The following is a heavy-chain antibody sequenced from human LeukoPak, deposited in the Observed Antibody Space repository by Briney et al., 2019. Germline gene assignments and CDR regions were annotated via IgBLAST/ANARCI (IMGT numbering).Heavy chain of an antibody. Sequence: SETLSLTCTVSGGSISSYYWSWIRQPPGKGLEWIGYIYYSGSTNYNPSLKRRVIISVDTSKNQFSLKLSSVTAADTAVYYCAKRSEFWNHYYFDYWGQGTLVTVSS. J-gene: IGHJ4*02. V-gene: IGHV4-59*01. D-gene: IGHD3-3*01. CDR1: GGSISSYY. CDR2: IYYSGST. CDR3: AKRSEFWNHYYFDY.